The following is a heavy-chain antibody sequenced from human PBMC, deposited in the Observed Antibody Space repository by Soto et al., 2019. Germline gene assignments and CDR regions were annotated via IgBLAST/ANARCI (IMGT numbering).Heavy chain of an antibody. D-gene: IGHD6-19*01. Sequence: SVKVSCKASGGTFSRYAIGWVRQAPGQGLEWMGGIIPIFGTPNHAQKFQGRLTIMADKSTSTVSMELSSLKSEDTAVYYCAGTMGIEVGLHFAYWGRGTLVTVSS. V-gene: IGHV1-69*06. J-gene: IGHJ4*02. CDR3: AGTMGIEVGLHFAY. CDR2: IIPIFGTP. CDR1: GGTFSRYA.